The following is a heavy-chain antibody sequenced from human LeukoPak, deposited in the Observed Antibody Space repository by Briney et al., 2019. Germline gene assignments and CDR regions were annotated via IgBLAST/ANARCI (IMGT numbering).Heavy chain of an antibody. D-gene: IGHD6-19*01. V-gene: IGHV3-23*01. CDR3: AKDIGGSGWSFNGMDV. Sequence: PGGSLILSCAASGFTFTSYAMNWVRQAPGKGLEWVSDISGSGGSTYYADSVKGRFSISRDNSKNTLYLQLNSLRAEDTAVYYCAKDIGGSGWSFNGMDVWGQGTTVTVSS. J-gene: IGHJ6*02. CDR1: GFTFTSYA. CDR2: ISGSGGST.